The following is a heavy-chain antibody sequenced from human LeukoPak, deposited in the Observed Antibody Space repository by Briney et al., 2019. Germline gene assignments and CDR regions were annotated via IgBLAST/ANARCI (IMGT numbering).Heavy chain of an antibody. CDR3: ARGGIVVVINDGELDAFDI. D-gene: IGHD3-22*01. CDR2: IDAGGTQT. J-gene: IGHJ3*02. V-gene: IGHV3-23*03. Sequence: GGSLRLSCVTSGFSFNTYAMSWVRQAPRGGLGWVSVIDAGGTQTHYADSVKGRFTISRDSSKNTLYLQMNNLRDEDTAVYYCARGGIVVVINDGELDAFDIWGQGTMVTVSS. CDR1: GFSFNTYA.